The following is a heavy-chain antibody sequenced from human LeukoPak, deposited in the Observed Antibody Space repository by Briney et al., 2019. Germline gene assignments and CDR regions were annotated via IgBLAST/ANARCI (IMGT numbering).Heavy chain of an antibody. D-gene: IGHD3-22*01. CDR3: ARALTYDSSGYPDY. Sequence: SQTLSLTCTVSGGSISSGSYYWSWIRQPAGTGLEWIGRIYTSGSTNYNPSLKSRVTISVDTSKNQFSLKLSSVTAADTAVYYCARALTYDSSGYPDYWGQGTLVTVSS. CDR2: IYTSGST. J-gene: IGHJ4*02. CDR1: GGSISSGSYY. V-gene: IGHV4-61*02.